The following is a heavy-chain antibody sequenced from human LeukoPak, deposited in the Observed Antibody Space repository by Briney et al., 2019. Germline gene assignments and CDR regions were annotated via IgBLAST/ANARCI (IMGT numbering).Heavy chain of an antibody. J-gene: IGHJ4*02. CDR1: GFTFSSYS. Sequence: GGSLRLSCAASGFTFSSYSMNWVRQAPGKGLEWVSSISSSSSYIYYADSVKGRFTISRDNSKNTLYLQMNSLRAEDTAVYYCARDKGGSSGYSYYFDYWGQGTLVTVSS. D-gene: IGHD3-22*01. CDR2: ISSSSSYI. CDR3: ARDKGGSSGYSYYFDY. V-gene: IGHV3-21*01.